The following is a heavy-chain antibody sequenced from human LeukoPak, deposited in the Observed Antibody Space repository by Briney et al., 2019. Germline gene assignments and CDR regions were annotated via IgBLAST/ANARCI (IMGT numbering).Heavy chain of an antibody. CDR2: ISGRWGST. Sequence: GGSLRLSCAASGFTFSSYAMSWVRQAPGKGLEWVSAISGRWGSTYYADCVRGRFNISRDNSKNTLYLQMNSLRAEDTAIYYCAKVYCGGDCYSPSGYFDYWGQGTLVTVSS. CDR3: AKVYCGGDCYSPSGYFDY. V-gene: IGHV3-23*01. J-gene: IGHJ4*02. CDR1: GFTFSSYA. D-gene: IGHD2-21*02.